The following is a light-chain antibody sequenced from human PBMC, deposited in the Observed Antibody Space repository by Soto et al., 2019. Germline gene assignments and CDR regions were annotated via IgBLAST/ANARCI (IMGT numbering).Light chain of an antibody. CDR3: SSYTSSSLYV. Sequence: QSALTQPASVSGSPGQSITISCTGTSSDVGGYKYVSWYQQHPGKAPKLMIYEVSNRPSGVSNRFSGSKSGNTASLTISGLQAEDEADYHCSSYTSSSLYVFGTGTKVTVL. CDR2: EVS. CDR1: SSDVGGYKY. V-gene: IGLV2-14*01. J-gene: IGLJ1*01.